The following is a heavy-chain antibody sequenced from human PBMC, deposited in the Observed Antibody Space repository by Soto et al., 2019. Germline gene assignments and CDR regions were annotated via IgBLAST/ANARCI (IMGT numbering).Heavy chain of an antibody. Sequence: GGSLRLSCAASGFTFSSYAMSWVRQAPGKGLEWVSAISGSGGSTYYADSVKGRFTISRDNSKNTLYLQMNSLRAEDTAVYYCAGGLESMLYCFDYWGQGTLVTVSS. CDR2: ISGSGGST. CDR1: GFTFSSYA. J-gene: IGHJ4*02. CDR3: AGGLESMLYCFDY. V-gene: IGHV3-23*01. D-gene: IGHD2-8*01.